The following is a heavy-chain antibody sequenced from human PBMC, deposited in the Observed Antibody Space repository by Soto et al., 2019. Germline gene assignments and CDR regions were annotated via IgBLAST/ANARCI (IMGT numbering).Heavy chain of an antibody. J-gene: IGHJ4*02. Sequence: LRLSCQASGFNFANYGMHWVRQAPGKGLEWVAVITYDGSFQYYADSVKGRFTISRDNSKNTLSLHLNTLKPEDTAVYHCAKDRVGGTFYTPLAFWGQGTRGTVSS. D-gene: IGHD1-7*01. CDR2: ITYDGSFQ. CDR3: AKDRVGGTFYTPLAF. V-gene: IGHV3-30*18. CDR1: GFNFANYG.